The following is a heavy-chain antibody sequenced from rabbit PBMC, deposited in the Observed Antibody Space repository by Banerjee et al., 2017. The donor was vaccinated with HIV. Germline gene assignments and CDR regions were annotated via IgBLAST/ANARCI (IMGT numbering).Heavy chain of an antibody. CDR2: IYTGSSGST. V-gene: IGHV1S40*01. J-gene: IGHJ4*01. D-gene: IGHD1-1*01. Sequence: QSLEESGGDLVKPGASLTLTCTASGFSFSSNYYMCWVRQAPGKGLEWIACIYTGSSGSTYYASWTKGRFTISKTSSTTVTLQMTSLTAADTATYFCARDRTYTSFSGYGLWGPGTLVTVS. CDR3: ARDRTYTSFSGYGL. CDR1: GFSFSSNYY.